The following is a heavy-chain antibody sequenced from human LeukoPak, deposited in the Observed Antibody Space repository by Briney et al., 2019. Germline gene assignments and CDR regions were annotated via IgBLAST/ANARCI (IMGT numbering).Heavy chain of an antibody. J-gene: IGHJ6*02. CDR3: ARDQRIAAVFYYYYGMDV. CDR2: IYSGGST. CDR1: GFTVSSNY. Sequence: GGSLRLSCAASGFTVSSNYMSWVRQAPGKGLEWVSVIYSGGSTYYADSVKGRFTISRDNSKNTLYLQMNSLRAEDTAVYYCARDQRIAAVFYYYYGMDVWGQGTTVTVSS. D-gene: IGHD6-25*01. V-gene: IGHV3-66*01.